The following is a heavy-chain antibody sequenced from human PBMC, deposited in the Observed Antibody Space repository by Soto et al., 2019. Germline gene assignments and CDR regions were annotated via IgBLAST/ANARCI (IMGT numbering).Heavy chain of an antibody. Sequence: GGSLRLSCAASGFTFSSYSMNWVRQAPGKGLEWVSSISSSSSYIYYADSVKGRFTISRDNAKNSLYLQMNSLRAEDTAVYYCARDTSTIYGDYVVHYYYGMDVWGQGTKVTVSS. CDR3: ARDTSTIYGDYVVHYYYGMDV. D-gene: IGHD4-17*01. J-gene: IGHJ6*02. CDR1: GFTFSSYS. CDR2: ISSSSSYI. V-gene: IGHV3-21*01.